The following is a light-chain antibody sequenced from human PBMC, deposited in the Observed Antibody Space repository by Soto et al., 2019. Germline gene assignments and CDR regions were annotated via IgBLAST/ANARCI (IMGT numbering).Light chain of an antibody. CDR3: QQYNNWPPLT. V-gene: IGKV3-15*01. CDR1: QSISIN. Sequence: EIVMTQSPATLSVSLGESATLFCRASQSISINLAWYQQKPGQAPRLLVYGASTRATGIPARFSGSGSGTEFTLTISSLQSEDFAVYYCQQYNNWPPLTFGGGTKVEIK. CDR2: GAS. J-gene: IGKJ4*01.